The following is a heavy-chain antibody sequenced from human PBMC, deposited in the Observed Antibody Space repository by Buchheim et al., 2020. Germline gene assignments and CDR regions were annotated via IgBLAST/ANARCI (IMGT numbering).Heavy chain of an antibody. Sequence: EVQLLESGGGLVQPGGSLRLSCAASGFTFSSYAMSWVRQAPGKGLEWVSAISGRGGSTYYADSVKGRFTISRDNSTNTLYLQMNSLRAEDTAVYYCAKDQGGYYDSSGYYFDYWGQGTL. V-gene: IGHV3-23*01. J-gene: IGHJ4*02. CDR2: ISGRGGST. CDR1: GFTFSSYA. D-gene: IGHD3-22*01. CDR3: AKDQGGYYDSSGYYFDY.